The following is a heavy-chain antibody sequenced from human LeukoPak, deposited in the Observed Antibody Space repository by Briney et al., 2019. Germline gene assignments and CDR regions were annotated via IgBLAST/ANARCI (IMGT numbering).Heavy chain of an antibody. V-gene: IGHV3-11*01. Sequence: GGSLRVSCAASGFTFSDYYMSWIRQAPGNGLEWVSYISSSGSTIYYADSVKGRFTISRDNAKNSLYLQMNSLRAEDTALYYCAREGAHLAFDYWGQGTLVTVSS. J-gene: IGHJ4*02. CDR2: ISSSGSTI. CDR3: AREGAHLAFDY. CDR1: GFTFSDYY.